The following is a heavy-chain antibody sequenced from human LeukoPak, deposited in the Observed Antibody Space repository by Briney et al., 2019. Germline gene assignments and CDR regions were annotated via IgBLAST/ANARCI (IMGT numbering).Heavy chain of an antibody. CDR2: IIPIFGTA. D-gene: IGHD1-26*01. CDR3: ARGLELLRARDAFDI. CDR1: GGTFSSYA. V-gene: IGHV1-69*06. J-gene: IGHJ3*02. Sequence: ASAKVSCKASGGTFSSYAISWVRQAPGQGLEWMGGIIPIFGTANYAQKFQDRVTITADKSTSTAYMELSSLRSEDTAVYYCARGLELLRARDAFDIWGQGTMVTVSS.